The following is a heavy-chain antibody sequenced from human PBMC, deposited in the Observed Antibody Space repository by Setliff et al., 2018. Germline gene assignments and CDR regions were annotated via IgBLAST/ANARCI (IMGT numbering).Heavy chain of an antibody. CDR3: AKSPHDFWSGRVFFDY. V-gene: IGHV3-23*01. Sequence: PGGSLRLSCAASGFSFSSYAMSWVRQAPGQGLEWVSSIIGSGISTYYADSVQGRFTISRDNHKNTLYRQMNSLRVEDTAIYYCAKSPHDFWSGRVFFDYWGQGILVTVSS. J-gene: IGHJ4*01. CDR2: IIGSGIST. D-gene: IGHD3-3*01. CDR1: GFSFSSYA.